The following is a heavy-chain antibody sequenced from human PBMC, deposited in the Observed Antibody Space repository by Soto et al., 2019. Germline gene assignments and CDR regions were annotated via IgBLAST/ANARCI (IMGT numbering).Heavy chain of an antibody. J-gene: IGHJ4*02. CDR1: GLIFSNYG. CDR2: ISRSGDST. V-gene: IGHV3-23*01. D-gene: IGHD3-10*01. Sequence: EVQLLESGGGLVQPGGSLRLSCAASGLIFSNYGMSWVRQAPGKGLEWVSGISRSGDSTYYADSVKGRFTMSRDNSKNTLLLQMNSLRAEDTAIYYCAKGGYYGSGSYFSTWYDYWGQGTLVTVSS. CDR3: AKGGYYGSGSYFSTWYDY.